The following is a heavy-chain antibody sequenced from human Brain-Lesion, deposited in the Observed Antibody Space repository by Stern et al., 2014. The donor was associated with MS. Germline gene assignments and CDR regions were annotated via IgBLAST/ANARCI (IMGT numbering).Heavy chain of an antibody. Sequence: QLQLQESGSGLVKPSQTLSLTCAVSGVSISSGGFSWSWVRQAPGKGLEWIGYIYHSGTTSYNPSLQSRVTMSVDTSNNQFSLKMTSVTAADTAVYYCASGLGYCAGGNCFPEDLYFIYWGKGALVAVSS. V-gene: IGHV4-30-2*01. D-gene: IGHD2-8*02. J-gene: IGHJ4*02. CDR3: ASGLGYCAGGNCFPEDLYFIY. CDR2: IYHSGTT. CDR1: GVSISSGGFS.